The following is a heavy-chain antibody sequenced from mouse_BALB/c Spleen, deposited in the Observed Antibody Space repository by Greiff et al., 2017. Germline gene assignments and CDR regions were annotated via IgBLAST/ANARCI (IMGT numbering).Heavy chain of an antibody. V-gene: IGHV1S81*02. D-gene: IGHD1-2*01. CDR1: GYTFTSYW. J-gene: IGHJ3*01. CDR2: INPSNGRT. Sequence: QVQLQQPGAELVKPGASVKLSCKASGYTFTSYWMHWVKQRPGQGLEWIGEINPSNGRTNYNEKFKSKATLTVDKSSSTAYMQLSSLTSEDSAVYYCASIRLRFAYWGQGTLVTVSA. CDR3: ASIRLRFAY.